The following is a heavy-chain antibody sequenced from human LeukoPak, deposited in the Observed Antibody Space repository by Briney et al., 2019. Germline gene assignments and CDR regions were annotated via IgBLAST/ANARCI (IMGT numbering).Heavy chain of an antibody. V-gene: IGHV3-7*03. J-gene: IGHJ4*02. D-gene: IGHD4-23*01. CDR3: ARGGGHLDC. Sequence: GGSLRLSCAASGFTFSSYWMNWARQAPGKGLEWVASINHNGNVNYYVDSVKGRFTISRDNAKNSLFLQMNSLRVEDTAVYYCARGGGHLDCWGQGTLVTVSS. CDR1: GFTFSSYW. CDR2: INHNGNVN.